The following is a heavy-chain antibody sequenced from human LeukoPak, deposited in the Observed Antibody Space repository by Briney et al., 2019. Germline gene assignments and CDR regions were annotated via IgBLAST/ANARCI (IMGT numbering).Heavy chain of an antibody. D-gene: IGHD3-10*01. Sequence: TGGSLRLSCAASGFTLRSYWMNWVRQAPGKGLEWVSVLYAGGESYYADPVLGRFTISRDNSNNTVFLEMNSLTADDTAVYFCARDSAGNQYSSGNFDLWGQGTLVTVSS. V-gene: IGHV3-53*01. CDR3: ARDSAGNQYSSGNFDL. CDR1: GFTLRSYW. J-gene: IGHJ4*02. CDR2: LYAGGES.